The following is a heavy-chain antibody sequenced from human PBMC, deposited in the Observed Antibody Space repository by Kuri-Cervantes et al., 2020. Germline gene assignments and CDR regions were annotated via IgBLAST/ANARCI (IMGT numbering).Heavy chain of an antibody. D-gene: IGHD2-15*01. J-gene: IGHJ3*02. CDR1: GFTFSSYW. Sequence: GGSLRLSCAASGFTFSSYWMSWVRQAPGKGREWVAVISYDGSNKYYADSVKGRFTISRDNSKNTLYLQMNSLRAEDTAVYYCASEYCSGGSCYSVDAFDIWGQGTMVTVSS. V-gene: IGHV3-30*03. CDR3: ASEYCSGGSCYSVDAFDI. CDR2: ISYDGSNK.